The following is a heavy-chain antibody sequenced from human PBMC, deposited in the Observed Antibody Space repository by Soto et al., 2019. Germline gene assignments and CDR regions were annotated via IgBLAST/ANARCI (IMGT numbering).Heavy chain of an antibody. V-gene: IGHV4-39*01. CDR2: IYYSGST. CDR1: GGSISSSSYY. J-gene: IGHJ4*02. D-gene: IGHD2-8*01. CDR3: ASSPPEEGGYCTNGVCWYFDY. Sequence: SETLSLTCTVSGGSISSSSYYWGWIRQPPGKGLEWIGSIYYSGSTYYNPSLKSRVTISVDTSKNQFSLKLSSVTAADTAVYYCASSPPEEGGYCTNGVCWYFDYWGQGTLVTVSS.